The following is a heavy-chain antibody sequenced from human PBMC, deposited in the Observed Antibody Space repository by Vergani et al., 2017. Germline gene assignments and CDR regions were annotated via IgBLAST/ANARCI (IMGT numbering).Heavy chain of an antibody. J-gene: IGHJ5*02. CDR2: IVVGSGNT. CDR3: ARDAHEEDYYDSSGYQNWFDP. D-gene: IGHD3-22*01. V-gene: IGHV1-58*01. CDR1: GFTFTSSA. Sequence: QMQLVQSGPEVKKPGTSVKVSCKASGFTFTSSAVQWVRQARGQRLEWIGWIVVGSGNTNYAQKFQERVTITRDMSTSTAYMELSSLRSEDTAVYYCARDAHEEDYYDSSGYQNWFDPWGQGTLVTVSS.